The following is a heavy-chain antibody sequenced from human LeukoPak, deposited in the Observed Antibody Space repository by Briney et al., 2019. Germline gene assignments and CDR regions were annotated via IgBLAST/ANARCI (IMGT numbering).Heavy chain of an antibody. CDR1: GYTFTGYY. CDR2: INPNSGGT. V-gene: IGHV1-2*06. J-gene: IGHJ4*02. CDR3: ARGLTYFYDSSGYYEDY. Sequence: ASVKVSCKASGYTFTGYYMHWVRQAPGQGLEWMGRINPNSGGTNYAQKFQGRVTMTRDTSISTAYMELSRLGSDDTAVYYCARGLTYFYDSSGYYEDYWGQGTLVTVSS. D-gene: IGHD3-22*01.